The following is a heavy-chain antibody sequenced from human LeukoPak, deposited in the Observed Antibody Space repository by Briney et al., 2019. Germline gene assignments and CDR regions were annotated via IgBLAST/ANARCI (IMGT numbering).Heavy chain of an antibody. V-gene: IGHV3-23*01. CDR1: GFTFSSYA. D-gene: IGHD3-10*01. J-gene: IGHJ4*02. CDR2: ISGSGGIT. Sequence: GGSLRLSCAASGFTFSSYAMSWVRQAPGKGLEWVSVISGSGGITNYADSVKGRFTISRDNSKNTLYLQMNSLRAEDTAVYYCAREYDFGSGSHNNAFDYWGQGTLVTVSS. CDR3: AREYDFGSGSHNNAFDY.